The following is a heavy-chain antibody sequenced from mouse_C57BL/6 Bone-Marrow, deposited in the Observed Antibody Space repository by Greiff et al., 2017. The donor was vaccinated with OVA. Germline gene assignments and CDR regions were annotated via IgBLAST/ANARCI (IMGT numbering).Heavy chain of an antibody. D-gene: IGHD2-2*01. V-gene: IGHV1-69*01. CDR2: IDPSDSYT. CDR1: GYTFTSYW. CDR3: ARKGGYGYDGFAY. Sequence: QVQLKQPGAELVMPGASVKLSCKASGYTFTSYWMHWVKQRPGQGLEWIGEIDPSDSYTNYNQKFKGKSTLTVDKSSSTAYMQLSSLTSEDSAVXYCARKGGYGYDGFAYWGQGTLVTVSA. J-gene: IGHJ3*01.